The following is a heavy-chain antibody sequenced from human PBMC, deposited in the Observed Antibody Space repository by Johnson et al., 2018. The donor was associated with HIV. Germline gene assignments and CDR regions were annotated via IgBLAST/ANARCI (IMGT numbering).Heavy chain of an antibody. V-gene: IGHV3-30*18. Sequence: QVQLVESGGGVVQPGKSLTLSCVGSGLSFSNFGIHWVRQAPGKGPEWVAVISFDGNLKKYADSVKGRFTVSRDNRKNSLYLQMNSLRTEDTALYYCAKAESNYGRAFDIWGQGTMVTVSS. J-gene: IGHJ3*02. D-gene: IGHD5-24*01. CDR3: AKAESNYGRAFDI. CDR2: ISFDGNLK. CDR1: GLSFSNFG.